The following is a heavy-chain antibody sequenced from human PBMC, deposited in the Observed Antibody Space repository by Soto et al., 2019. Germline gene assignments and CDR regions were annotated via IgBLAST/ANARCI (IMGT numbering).Heavy chain of an antibody. D-gene: IGHD3-16*02. V-gene: IGHV3-30*18. CDR2: ISYDGSNK. Sequence: GALRRSCSASGFTFSSYGMHWVRQAPGKGLEWVAVISYDGSNKYYADSVKGRFTISRDNSKNTLYLQMNSLRAEDTAVYYCAKDLQPDDYVWGSYRYYGMDVWGQGTTVTVSS. J-gene: IGHJ6*02. CDR1: GFTFSSYG. CDR3: AKDLQPDDYVWGSYRYYGMDV.